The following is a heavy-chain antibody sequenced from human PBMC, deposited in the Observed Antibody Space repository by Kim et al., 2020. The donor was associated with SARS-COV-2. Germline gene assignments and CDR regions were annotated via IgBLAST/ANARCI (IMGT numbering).Heavy chain of an antibody. CDR1: GFTFSSYG. CDR2: ISYDGSNK. CDR3: AKDRDVLRYFFSRGALDY. Sequence: GGSLRLSCAASGFTFSSYGMHWVRQAPGKGLEWVAVISYDGSNKYYADSVKGRFTISRDNSKNTLYLQMNSLRAEDTAVYYCAKDRDVLRYFFSRGALDYWGPGTLVTVSS. J-gene: IGHJ4*02. D-gene: IGHD3-9*01. V-gene: IGHV3-30*18.